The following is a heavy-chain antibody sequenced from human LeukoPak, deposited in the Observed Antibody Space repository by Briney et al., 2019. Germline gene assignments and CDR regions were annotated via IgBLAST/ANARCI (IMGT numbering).Heavy chain of an antibody. V-gene: IGHV3-30*18. D-gene: IGHD6-19*01. J-gene: IGHJ4*02. CDR2: ISYDGSNK. CDR1: GFTFSSYG. CDR3: AKGAFEQWLVQVIPFDY. Sequence: PGGSLRLSCAASGFTFSSYGMHWVRQAPGKGLEWVAVISYDGSNKYYADSVKGRFTISRDNSKNTLYLQMNSLRAEDTAIYYCAKGAFEQWLVQVIPFDYWGQGTLVTVSS.